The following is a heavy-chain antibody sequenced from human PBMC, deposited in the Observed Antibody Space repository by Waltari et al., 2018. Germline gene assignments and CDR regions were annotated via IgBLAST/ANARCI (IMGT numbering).Heavy chain of an antibody. CDR3: AKAHGNFMITFGGVIVIPDY. CDR1: GFTFSSYA. CDR2: ISGSGGST. D-gene: IGHD3-16*02. J-gene: IGHJ4*02. Sequence: EVQLLESGGGLVQPGGSLRLSCAASGFTFSSYAMSWVRQAPGKGLEWVSAISGSGGSTYYADSVKGRFTISRDNSKNTLYLQMNSLRAEDTAVYYCAKAHGNFMITFGGVIVIPDYWGQGTLVTVSS. V-gene: IGHV3-23*01.